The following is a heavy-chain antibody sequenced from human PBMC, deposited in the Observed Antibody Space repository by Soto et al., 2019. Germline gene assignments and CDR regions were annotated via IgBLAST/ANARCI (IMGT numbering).Heavy chain of an antibody. CDR1: GGSISSGGYY. D-gene: IGHD2-8*01. Sequence: QVQLQESGPGLVKPSQTLSLTCTVSGGSISSGGYYWSWIRQHPGKGLEWIGYIYYSGSTYYNPSLKSRVTISVDTSKNQFSLKLSSVTAADTAVYYCAREGEKMVYNAFDIWGQGTMVTVSS. CDR3: AREGEKMVYNAFDI. J-gene: IGHJ3*02. V-gene: IGHV4-30-4*08. CDR2: IYYSGST.